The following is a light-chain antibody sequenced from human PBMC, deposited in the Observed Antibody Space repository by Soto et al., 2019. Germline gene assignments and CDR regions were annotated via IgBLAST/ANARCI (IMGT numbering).Light chain of an antibody. CDR3: QQYNVYWT. CDR1: QGINIW. Sequence: DVQMTQSPSTLSASVGDRVSITCRASQGINIWLAWYQQKPGRAPKLLIHKASTLESGVPSRFSGSGSGTEFTLTISSLQPDDFATYYCQQYNVYWTFGQGTKVE. J-gene: IGKJ1*01. V-gene: IGKV1-5*03. CDR2: KAS.